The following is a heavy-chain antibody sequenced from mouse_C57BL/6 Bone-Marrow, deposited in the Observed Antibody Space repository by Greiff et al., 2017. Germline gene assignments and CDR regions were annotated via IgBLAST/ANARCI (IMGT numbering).Heavy chain of an antibody. J-gene: IGHJ2*01. CDR3: ARRRFCFRTLDY. CDR1: GYTFTSYW. CDR2: IDPSDSYT. Sequence: QVQLQQSGAELVMPGASVKLSCKASGYTFTSYWMHWVKQRPGQGLEWIGEIDPSDSYTNYNQKFKGKSTLTVDKSSSTADMQLSSLTSEDSAVYYCARRRFCFRTLDYWGQGTTRTVSS. V-gene: IGHV1-69*01.